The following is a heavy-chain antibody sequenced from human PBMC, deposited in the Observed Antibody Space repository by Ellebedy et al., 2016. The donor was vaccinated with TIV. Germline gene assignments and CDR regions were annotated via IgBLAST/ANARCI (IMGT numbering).Heavy chain of an antibody. CDR2: VTMTGSTT. CDR1: GFNFNEYA. Sequence: GGSLRLXXEASGFNFNEYAMIWIRQAPGKGLEWVSSVTMTGSTTYYADSVKGRFTISRDNSKNTLYLQMNSLRADDTAVYYCAVTTGTATTSRFEYWGQGILVIVSS. CDR3: AVTTGTATTSRFEY. V-gene: IGHV3-23*01. J-gene: IGHJ4*02. D-gene: IGHD1-1*01.